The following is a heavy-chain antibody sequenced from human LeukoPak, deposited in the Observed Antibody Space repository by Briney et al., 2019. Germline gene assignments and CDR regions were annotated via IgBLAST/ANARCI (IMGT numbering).Heavy chain of an antibody. CDR1: GGSINNYY. CDR3: ARVDRLKVSYYYYMDV. V-gene: IGHV4-59*01. J-gene: IGHJ6*03. CDR2: VFYTGYT. Sequence: SETLSLTCTVSGGSINNYYWSWVRQPPGKGLEWIGYVFYTGYTHYNASLKSRVTISVDTSKNQFSLELSSVTAADTAVYYCARVDRLKVSYYYYMDVWGKGTTVTVSS. D-gene: IGHD2-21*02.